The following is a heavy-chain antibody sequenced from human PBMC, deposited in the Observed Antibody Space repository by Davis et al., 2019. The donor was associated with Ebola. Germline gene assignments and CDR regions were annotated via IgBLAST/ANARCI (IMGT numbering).Heavy chain of an antibody. Sequence: GESLKISCAASGFTFNSYSMTWVRQAPGKGLEWVANIKQDGSEKYYVDSVKGRFTISRDNAKNSLYLQMNSLRAEDTAVYYCAREGRNGITIFGVVTTGGGQGTLVTVSS. D-gene: IGHD3-3*01. CDR2: IKQDGSEK. J-gene: IGHJ4*02. CDR1: GFTFNSYS. V-gene: IGHV3-7*01. CDR3: AREGRNGITIFGVVTTG.